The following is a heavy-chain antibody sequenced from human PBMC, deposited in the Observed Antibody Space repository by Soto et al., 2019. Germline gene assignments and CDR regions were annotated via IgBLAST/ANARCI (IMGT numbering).Heavy chain of an antibody. CDR1: GGSINSGGYC. CDR3: SRGILV. Sequence: QVQLQESGPGLVKPSQTLSLTCTVSGGSINSGGYCWSWIRQHPGKGLDWIGCISYGGSTSYNPSLKSRVTIAVDTSKNQFSLTLTSGPAADTAVYYCSRGILVWGQGALITVSS. V-gene: IGHV4-31*03. CDR2: ISYGGST. D-gene: IGHD5-18*01. J-gene: IGHJ4*02.